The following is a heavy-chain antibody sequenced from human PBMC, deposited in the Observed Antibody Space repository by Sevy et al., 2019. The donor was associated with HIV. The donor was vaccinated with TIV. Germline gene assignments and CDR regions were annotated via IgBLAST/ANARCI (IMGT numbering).Heavy chain of an antibody. CDR1: GYTFTGYY. V-gene: IGHV1-2*06. J-gene: IGHJ4*02. CDR3: ARGGGAGILVEGVDY. CDR2: INPNSGGT. D-gene: IGHD6-13*01. Sequence: ASVKVSCKASGYTFTGYYMHWVRQAPGQGLEWMGRINPNSGGTNYAQKFQGRVTMTRDTSISTAYMELSRLRSDDTAVYYCARGGGAGILVEGVDYWGQGTLVTVSS.